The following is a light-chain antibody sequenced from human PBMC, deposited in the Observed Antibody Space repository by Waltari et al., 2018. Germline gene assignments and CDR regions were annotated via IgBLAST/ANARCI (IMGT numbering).Light chain of an antibody. CDR1: HLGGRS. CDR3: QVWDSASDHYV. J-gene: IGLJ1*01. CDR2: DDS. V-gene: IGLV3-21*02. Sequence: SYVLTQPPSVSVAPGETASITWGENHLGGRSDHWYQQKTGQAPVLIVYDDSGRPSGIPERFSGSNSGNTATLTISRVEAGDEADYYCQVWDSASDHYVFGTGTKVTAL.